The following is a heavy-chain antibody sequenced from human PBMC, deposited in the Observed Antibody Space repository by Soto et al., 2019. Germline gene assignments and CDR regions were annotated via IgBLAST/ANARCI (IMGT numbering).Heavy chain of an antibody. CDR2: INHSGNA. D-gene: IGHD3-9*01. Sequence: QVQLQQWGAGLLKPSEILSLTCAVYGGSFRGNYWSWIRQPPGKGLEWIGEINHSGNANYNPSLESRVTVSVEKSKSQFSLKLSSVTAADTAVYYCARGSKEILTGLDDKNGMDVWGQGTTVTVSS. CDR1: GGSFRGNY. J-gene: IGHJ6*02. CDR3: ARGSKEILTGLDDKNGMDV. V-gene: IGHV4-34*01.